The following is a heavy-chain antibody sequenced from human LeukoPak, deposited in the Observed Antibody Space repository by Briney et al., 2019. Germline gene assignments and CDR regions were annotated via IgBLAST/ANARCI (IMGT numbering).Heavy chain of an antibody. CDR3: AKAGAVVVVAAKFFDY. V-gene: IGHV3-7*03. J-gene: IGHJ4*02. D-gene: IGHD2-15*01. CDR2: IKQDGSEK. CDR1: GFTFSTYS. Sequence: GGSLRLSCAASGFTFSTYSMNWVRQAPGQGLEWVANIKQDGSEKYYVDSVKGRFTISRDNAKNSLYLQRNSLRAEDTAVYYCAKAGAVVVVAAKFFDYWGQGTLVTVSS.